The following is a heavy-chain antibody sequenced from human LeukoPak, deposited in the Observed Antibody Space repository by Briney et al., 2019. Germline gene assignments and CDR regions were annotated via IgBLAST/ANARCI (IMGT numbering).Heavy chain of an antibody. J-gene: IGHJ4*02. CDR3: AKDQGLWFGELLFFDY. Sequence: GGSLRLSCSASGFTFSSYAMHWVRQAPGKGLEYVSAISSNGGSTYYADSVKGRFTISRDNSKDTLYLQMNSLRAEDTAVYYCAKDQGLWFGELLFFDYWGQGTLVTVSS. CDR1: GFTFSSYA. CDR2: ISSNGGST. V-gene: IGHV3-64*04. D-gene: IGHD3-10*01.